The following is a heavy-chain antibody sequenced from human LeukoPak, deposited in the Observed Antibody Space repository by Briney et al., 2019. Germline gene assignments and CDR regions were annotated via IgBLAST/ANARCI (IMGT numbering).Heavy chain of an antibody. CDR2: ISDSGAST. V-gene: IGHV3-23*01. J-gene: IGHJ4*02. CDR3: AKGVNWNYPRVRYYFDY. Sequence: KTGGSPRLSCAASGFTFSTYAMSWVRQAPGKGLEWVSAISDSGASTYYADSVKGRFTISRDNSKNTLFLQMNSLRAEDTAVYYCAKGVNWNYPRVRYYFDYWGQGTLVTVSS. D-gene: IGHD1-7*01. CDR1: GFTFSTYA.